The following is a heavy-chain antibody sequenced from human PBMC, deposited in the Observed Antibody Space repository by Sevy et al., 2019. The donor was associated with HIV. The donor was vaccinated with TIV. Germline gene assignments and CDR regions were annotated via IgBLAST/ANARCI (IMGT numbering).Heavy chain of an antibody. V-gene: IGHV3-11*01. CDR2: ISSSGSTI. Sequence: GGSLRLSCAASGFTFSDYYMSWIRQAPGKGLEWVSYISSSGSTIYYAYSVKGRFTISRDNAKNSLYLQMNSLRAEDTAVYYCASWTILRLFDYWGQGTLVTVSS. CDR1: GFTFSDYY. D-gene: IGHD2-21*01. CDR3: ASWTILRLFDY. J-gene: IGHJ4*02.